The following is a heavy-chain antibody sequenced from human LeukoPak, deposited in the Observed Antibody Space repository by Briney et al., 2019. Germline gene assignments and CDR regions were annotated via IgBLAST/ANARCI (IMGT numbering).Heavy chain of an antibody. CDR1: GGSISSYY. J-gene: IGHJ6*02. V-gene: IGHV4-59*12. CDR2: IYYSGST. CDR3: ARGKGYSSSWYLYYYGMDV. Sequence: SETLSLTCTVSGGSISSYYWSWIRQPPGKGLEWIGYIYYSGSTNYNPSLKSRVTISVDTSKNQFSLKLSSVTAADTAVYYCARGKGYSSSWYLYYYGMDVWGQGTTVTVSS. D-gene: IGHD6-13*01.